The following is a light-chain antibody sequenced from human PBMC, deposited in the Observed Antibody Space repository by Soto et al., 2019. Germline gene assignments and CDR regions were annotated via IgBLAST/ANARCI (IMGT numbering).Light chain of an antibody. J-gene: IGKJ4*01. V-gene: IGKV1-39*01. Sequence: DIQMTQSPSSLSASVGDRVTLTCRASQSISKYVNWYQVKSGKGPKLLIYGTSTLQSGVPSRFSGSGSGTHFTLTIINLQPEDFAVYYCQQGYSPLLTFGGGTRVEIK. CDR1: QSISKY. CDR2: GTS. CDR3: QQGYSPLLT.